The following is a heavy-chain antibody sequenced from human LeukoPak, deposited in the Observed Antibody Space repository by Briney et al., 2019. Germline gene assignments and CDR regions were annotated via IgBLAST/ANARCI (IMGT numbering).Heavy chain of an antibody. CDR3: AKSDPYYCSSWYEYFDY. V-gene: IGHV3-30*18. CDR1: GVTFSSYG. CDR2: ISYDGSNK. D-gene: IGHD6-13*01. Sequence: GGSLRLSCAASGVTFSSYGMHWVRQAPGKGLEWVAVISYDGSNKYYADSVKGRFTISRDNSKNTLYLQMNSLRAEDTAVYYCAKSDPYYCSSWYEYFDYWGQGTLVTVSS. J-gene: IGHJ4*02.